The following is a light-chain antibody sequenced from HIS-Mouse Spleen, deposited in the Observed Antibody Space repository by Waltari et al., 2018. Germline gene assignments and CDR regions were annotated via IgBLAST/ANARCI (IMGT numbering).Light chain of an antibody. V-gene: IGKV3-15*01. CDR3: QQYNNWPFMYT. CDR2: GAS. Sequence: EIVMTQSPATLSVSPGERATLSCRASQSVSSNLAWYQQKPGQAPRLLIYGASTRATGIPARFSGSGSGTEFTLTISSMQSEDFAFYYCQQYNNWPFMYTFGQGTKLEIK. J-gene: IGKJ2*01. CDR1: QSVSSN.